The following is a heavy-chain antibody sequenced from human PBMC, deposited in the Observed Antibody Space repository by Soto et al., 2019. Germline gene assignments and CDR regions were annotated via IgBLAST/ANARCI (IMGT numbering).Heavy chain of an antibody. CDR3: ARELITLGGVIGDFDY. Sequence: GASVKVSCKASGYTFTSYGISWVRQAPGQGLEWMGWISAYNGNTNYAQKLQGRVTMTTDTSTSTAYMELRSLRSDDTAVYYCARELITLGGVIGDFDYWGQGTLVTVSS. CDR2: ISAYNGNT. D-gene: IGHD3-16*02. CDR1: GYTFTSYG. V-gene: IGHV1-18*01. J-gene: IGHJ4*02.